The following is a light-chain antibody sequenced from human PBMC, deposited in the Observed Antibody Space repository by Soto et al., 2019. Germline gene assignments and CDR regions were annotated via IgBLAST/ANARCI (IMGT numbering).Light chain of an antibody. CDR1: SSDVGGYHY. CDR2: EVT. Sequence: QSVLTQPASVSGSPGQSITISCTGTSSDVGGYHYVSWYQQHPGKAPKLLIYEVTNRPSGVSNRFSGSKSDNTASLTTSGLQAEDEAEYYCSAYTSRSAVFGTGTKLTVL. V-gene: IGLV2-14*01. J-gene: IGLJ6*01. CDR3: SAYTSRSAV.